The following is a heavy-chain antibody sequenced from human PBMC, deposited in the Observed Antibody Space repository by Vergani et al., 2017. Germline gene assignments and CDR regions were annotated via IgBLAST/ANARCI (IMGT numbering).Heavy chain of an antibody. D-gene: IGHD6-6*01. V-gene: IGHV3-9*02. CDR1: GFTSAGYA. CDR3: AKDLGTSSGGGWFDP. J-gene: IGHJ5*02. Sequence: EVQLEESGGGLVLPGRSLRLSCVASGFTSAGYAMHWVRQAPGKGLEWVSGISWNSNSIGYADYVKGRFTSSRDNAKNSLYLQMNSLRAEDTALYYCAKDLGTSSGGGWFDPWGQGTLVTVSS. CDR2: ISWNSNSI.